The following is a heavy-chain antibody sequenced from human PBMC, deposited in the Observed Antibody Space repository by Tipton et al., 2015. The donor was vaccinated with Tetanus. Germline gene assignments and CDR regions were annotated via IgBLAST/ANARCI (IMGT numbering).Heavy chain of an antibody. J-gene: IGHJ4*02. CDR2: IIPIFGTT. CDR1: GGPFSNYA. CDR3: AYSTYCGGDCYSGEMGY. V-gene: IGHV1-69*01. Sequence: VQLVQSGAEVKKPGSSVKVSCKASGGPFSNYAISWVRQAPGQGLEWMGGIIPIFGTTNYPQKFQGRVTITADESTSTAYMELSSLRSDDPAVYYGAYSTYCGGDCYSGEMGYWGQGTLVTVSS. D-gene: IGHD2-21*02.